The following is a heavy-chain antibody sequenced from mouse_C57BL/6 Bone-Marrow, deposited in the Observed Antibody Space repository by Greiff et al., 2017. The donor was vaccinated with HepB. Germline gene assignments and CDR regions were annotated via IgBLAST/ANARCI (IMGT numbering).Heavy chain of an antibody. Sequence: VQLQQSGAELARPGASVKMSCKASGYTFTSYTMHWVKQRPGQGLEWIGYINPSSGYTKYNQKFKDKATLTADKSSSTAYMQLSSLTSEDSAVYYCARWDYGSFDYWGQGTTLTVSS. CDR1: GYTFTSYT. J-gene: IGHJ2*01. D-gene: IGHD1-1*01. CDR2: INPSSGYT. V-gene: IGHV1-4*01. CDR3: ARWDYGSFDY.